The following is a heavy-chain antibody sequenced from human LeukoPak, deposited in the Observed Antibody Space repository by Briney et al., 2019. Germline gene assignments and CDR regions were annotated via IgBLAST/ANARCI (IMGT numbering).Heavy chain of an antibody. CDR1: GFTFSGYA. CDR3: VKARLGYCSGGSCLGFDY. V-gene: IGHV3-64*05. J-gene: IGHJ4*02. CDR2: ISSNGGST. Sequence: PGGSLRLSCSASGFTFSGYAMHWVRQAPGKGLEDVSGISSNGGSTYSADSVKGRFTISRDNSKNTLYVQMSSLRAEDTAVYYCVKARLGYCSGGSCLGFDYWGQGTLVTVSS. D-gene: IGHD2-15*01.